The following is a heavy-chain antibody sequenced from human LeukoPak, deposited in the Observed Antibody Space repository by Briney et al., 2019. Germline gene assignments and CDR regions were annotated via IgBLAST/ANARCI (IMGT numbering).Heavy chain of an antibody. CDR3: ARGNGGSSAWYGGDY. Sequence: GGSLRLSCAASGFTFSNYAMHWVRQAPGKGLEWVAVISYDGNNEYYADSVKGRFTISRDNSKNTLYLQMNSLRAEDTAVYYCARGNGGSSAWYGGDYWGQGILVTVSS. J-gene: IGHJ4*02. V-gene: IGHV3-30*04. CDR2: ISYDGNNE. D-gene: IGHD6-19*01. CDR1: GFTFSNYA.